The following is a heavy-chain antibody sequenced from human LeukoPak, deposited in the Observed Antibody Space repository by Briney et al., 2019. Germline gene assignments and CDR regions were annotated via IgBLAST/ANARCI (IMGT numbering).Heavy chain of an antibody. J-gene: IGHJ6*03. CDR1: GGSISSSSYY. V-gene: IGHV4-39*02. Sequence: SETLSLTCTVSGGSISSSSYYWGWIRQPPGKGLEWIGSIYYSGSTYYNPSLKSRVTISVDTSKNQFSLKLSSVTAADTAVYYCAREAGSAAMPLGYYYMDVWGKGTTVTVSS. D-gene: IGHD2-2*01. CDR3: AREAGSAAMPLGYYYMDV. CDR2: IYYSGST.